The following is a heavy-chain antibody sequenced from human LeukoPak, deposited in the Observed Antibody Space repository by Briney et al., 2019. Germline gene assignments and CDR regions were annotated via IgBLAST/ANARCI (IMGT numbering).Heavy chain of an antibody. D-gene: IGHD5-18*01. J-gene: IGHJ4*02. CDR3: ASTWGYSYGQLDY. Sequence: SETLSLTCTVSGGSISSCYWSWIRQPPGKGLEWIGYIYYSGSTNYNPSLKSRVTISVDTSKNQFSLKLSSVTAADTAVYYCASTWGYSYGQLDYWGQGTLVTVSS. CDR1: GGSISSCY. V-gene: IGHV4-59*01. CDR2: IYYSGST.